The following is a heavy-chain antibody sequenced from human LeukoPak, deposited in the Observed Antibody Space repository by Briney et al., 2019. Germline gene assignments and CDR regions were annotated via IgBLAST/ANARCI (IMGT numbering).Heavy chain of an antibody. CDR2: IIPILGIA. V-gene: IGHV1-69*04. CDR1: GGTFSSYG. Sequence: ASVKVSCKASGGTFSSYGISWVRQAPGRGLEWMGRIIPILGIANYAQKFQGRVTITADKSTSTAYMELSSLRSEDTAVYYCARGRERYCSGGSCFGRMDVWGQGTTVTVSS. CDR3: ARGRERYCSGGSCFGRMDV. D-gene: IGHD2-15*01. J-gene: IGHJ6*02.